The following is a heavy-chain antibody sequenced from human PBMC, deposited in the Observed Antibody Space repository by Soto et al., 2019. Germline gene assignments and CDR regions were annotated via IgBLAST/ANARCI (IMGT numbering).Heavy chain of an antibody. Sequence: SETLSLTCTVSGVSISSSYWSWIRQSPGTGLEWIGYIYHTGTTNYNPSLKRRVTISLDTAKNQFSLNVNSLTTADTAVYFCARGGNRYSSTGSGVGGFEYWGRGTLVTVS. J-gene: IGHJ4*02. D-gene: IGHD2-2*01. CDR3: ARGGNRYSSTGSGVGGFEY. V-gene: IGHV4-59*01. CDR2: IYHTGTT. CDR1: GVSISSSY.